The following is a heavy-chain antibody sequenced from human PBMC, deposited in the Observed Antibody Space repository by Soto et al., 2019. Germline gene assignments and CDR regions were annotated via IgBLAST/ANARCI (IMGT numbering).Heavy chain of an antibody. CDR1: GLPCISYS. D-gene: IGHD6-13*01. CDR3: AREIATTGLYYFDY. V-gene: IGHV3-48*04. CDR2: ISSSSSTI. Sequence: GGSHRLSSTSSGLPCISYSMNWVRQATGKGLEWVSYISSSSSTIYYADSVKGRFTISRDSAKNTMYLQVHSLRAEDTAVYYCAREIATTGLYYFDYWGQGTLVTVSS. J-gene: IGHJ4*02.